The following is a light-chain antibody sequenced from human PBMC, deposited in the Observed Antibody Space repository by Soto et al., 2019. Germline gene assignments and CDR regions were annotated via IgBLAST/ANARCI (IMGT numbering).Light chain of an antibody. CDR3: QQANSFPLT. CDR1: QGVNNW. Sequence: DIQMTQSPSSVSASVGDTVTITCRASQGVNNWLAWYQQKPGRAPKLLVYAASSLQSGVPSRFSGIGSGTDFTLTIRSLQPDDFATYYCQQANSFPLTFGWGTKVEIK. J-gene: IGKJ4*01. CDR2: AAS. V-gene: IGKV1D-12*01.